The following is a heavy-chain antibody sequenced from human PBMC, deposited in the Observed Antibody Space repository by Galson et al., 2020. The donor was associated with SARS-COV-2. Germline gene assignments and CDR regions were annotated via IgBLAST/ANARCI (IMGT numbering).Heavy chain of an antibody. J-gene: IGHJ4*02. V-gene: IGHV2-70*04. CDR1: GLSLRTSPMR. CDR2: THSDDDK. D-gene: IGHD5-12*01. CDR3: ARVYSGYGALDY. Sequence: SGPTMVKPTKTLTLTCTFYGLSLRTSPMRVSWISQPPEQALEWLARTHSDDDKYYSTSLKTRLTISKDTSKNQVVLTMTNMDPVDTATYYCARVYSGYGALDYWGQGTLVTVSS.